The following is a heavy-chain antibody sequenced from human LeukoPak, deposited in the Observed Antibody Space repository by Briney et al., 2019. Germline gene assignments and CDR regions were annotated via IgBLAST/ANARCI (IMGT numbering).Heavy chain of an antibody. CDR3: AKADYYDSSGHPSSFEY. Sequence: GESLTLSCAVSGFPVSSYDMSWVRQAPGKGLEWVAAVSGSGATTYYADSVEGRVTISRDNSKRTLYLQMNSLRAEDTAVYYCAKADYYDSSGHPSSFEYWGQGTLVTVSS. V-gene: IGHV3-23*01. J-gene: IGHJ4*02. D-gene: IGHD3-22*01. CDR1: GFPVSSYD. CDR2: VSGSGATT.